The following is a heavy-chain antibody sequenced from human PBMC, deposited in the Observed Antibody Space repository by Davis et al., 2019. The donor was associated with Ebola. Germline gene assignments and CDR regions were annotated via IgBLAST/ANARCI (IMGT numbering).Heavy chain of an antibody. CDR1: CGSIRGYY. J-gene: IGHJ6*04. Sequence: SDTLSLTCTVSCGSIRGYYWNWLRQPPGMGLEWIGYVYDSENANYNPSLDSRVTISLDTSKNQFSLKLRSATAADTAVYYCARGRLLEWPPTFYGLDVWGKGTTVTVSS. CDR2: VYDSENA. V-gene: IGHV4-59*07. D-gene: IGHD3-3*01. CDR3: ARGRLLEWPPTFYGLDV.